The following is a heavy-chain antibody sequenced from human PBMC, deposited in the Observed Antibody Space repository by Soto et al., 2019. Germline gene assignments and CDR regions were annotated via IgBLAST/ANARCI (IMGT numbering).Heavy chain of an antibody. J-gene: IGHJ5*02. V-gene: IGHV4-30-2*01. D-gene: IGHD2-15*01. CDR2: IYHSGST. Sequence: SDTLSLTCAVSGGSISSGGYSRSWIRQPPGKCLERIGYIYHSGSTYYNPSLKSRVTISVDRSKNQFSLKLSSVTAADTAVYCCARVVVAATWWFVPWGQGTLVTVSS. CDR3: ARVVVAATWWFVP. CDR1: GGSISSGGYS.